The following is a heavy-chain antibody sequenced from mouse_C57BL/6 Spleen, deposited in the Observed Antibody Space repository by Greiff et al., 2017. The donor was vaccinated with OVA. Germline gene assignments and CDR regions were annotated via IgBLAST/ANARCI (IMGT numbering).Heavy chain of an antibody. D-gene: IGHD1-1*01. J-gene: IGHJ3*01. CDR3: ARELRSWFAY. Sequence: DVHLVESGGGLVKPGGSLKLSCAASGFTFSDYGMHWVRQAPEKGLEWVAYISSGSSTIYYADTVKGRFTISRDNAKNTLFLQMTSLRSEDTAMYYCARELRSWFAYWGQGTLVTVAA. V-gene: IGHV5-17*01. CDR2: ISSGSSTI. CDR1: GFTFSDYG.